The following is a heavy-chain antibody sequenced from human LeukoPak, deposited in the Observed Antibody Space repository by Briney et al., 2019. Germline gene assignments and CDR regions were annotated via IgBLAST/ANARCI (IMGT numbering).Heavy chain of an antibody. D-gene: IGHD1-26*01. J-gene: IGHJ3*02. V-gene: IGHV4-39*07. CDR2: TYYSGST. CDR3: AGDRAIDDAFDI. CDR1: GGSISSSSYY. Sequence: SETLSLTCTVSGGSISSSSYYWGWIRQPPGKGLEWIGSTYYSGSTYYNPSLKSRVTISVDTSKNQFSLKLSSVTAADTAVYYCAGDRAIDDAFDIWGQGTMVTVSS.